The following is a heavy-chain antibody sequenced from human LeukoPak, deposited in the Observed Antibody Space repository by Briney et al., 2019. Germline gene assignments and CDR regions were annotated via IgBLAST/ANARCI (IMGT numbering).Heavy chain of an antibody. CDR1: GFMFSSNW. CDR2: IKEDGTET. D-gene: IGHD4-17*01. Sequence: GGSLRLSCAASGFMFSSNWMSWVRLAPGKGLEWVANIKEDGTETYYVDSVKGRFIVSRDNAKNSLFLQMNSLRAEDTGVYYCARVSYGAFDYWGQGTLVTVSS. CDR3: ARVSYGAFDY. J-gene: IGHJ4*02. V-gene: IGHV3-7*01.